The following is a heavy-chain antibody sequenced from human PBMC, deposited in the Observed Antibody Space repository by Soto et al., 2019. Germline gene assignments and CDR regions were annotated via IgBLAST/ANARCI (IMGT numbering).Heavy chain of an antibody. Sequence: SETLSLTCTVSGDSISSSSYYWGWIRQPPGKGLEWIGSIYYSGSTYYTPSLKSRVTISLDTSKNQFSLKLSSVTAADTAVYYCARPKMDYDSTGYYFDYWGQGTLVTVSS. D-gene: IGHD3-22*01. V-gene: IGHV4-39*01. CDR2: IYYSGST. CDR3: ARPKMDYDSTGYYFDY. CDR1: GDSISSSSYY. J-gene: IGHJ4*02.